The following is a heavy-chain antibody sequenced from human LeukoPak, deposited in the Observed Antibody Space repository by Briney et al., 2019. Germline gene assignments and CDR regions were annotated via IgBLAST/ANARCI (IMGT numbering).Heavy chain of an antibody. CDR2: ISYDGSNK. D-gene: IGHD1-26*01. J-gene: IGHJ4*02. Sequence: GGSLRLSCAASGFTFSSYGMHWVRQAPGKGLERVAVISYDGSNKYYADSVKGRFTISRDNSKNTLYLQMNSLRAEDTAVYYCAKTSSSGSLDYWGQGTLATVSS. V-gene: IGHV3-30*18. CDR1: GFTFSSYG. CDR3: AKTSSSGSLDY.